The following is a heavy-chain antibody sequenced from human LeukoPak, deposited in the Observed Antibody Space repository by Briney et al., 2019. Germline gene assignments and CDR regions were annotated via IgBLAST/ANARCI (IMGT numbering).Heavy chain of an antibody. CDR1: GYTFTSYD. D-gene: IGHD5-18*01. V-gene: IGHV1-8*03. CDR2: MDPNSGNT. Sequence: ASVKVSCKASGYTFTSYDINWVRQATGQGLEWMGWMDPNSGNTGYAQKFQGRVTITRNTSISTAYMELSSLRSEDTAVYYCARRYVDTAMARHYYYYYMDVWGKGTTVTVSS. CDR3: ARRYVDTAMARHYYYYYMDV. J-gene: IGHJ6*03.